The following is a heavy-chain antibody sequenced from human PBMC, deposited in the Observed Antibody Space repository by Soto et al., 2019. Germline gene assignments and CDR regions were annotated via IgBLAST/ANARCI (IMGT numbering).Heavy chain of an antibody. D-gene: IGHD4-4*01. CDR3: ARTYSYYANFDN. J-gene: IGHJ4*02. CDR2: IYYSGNT. V-gene: IGHV4-61*01. CDR1: GGSVSSGTYY. Sequence: PSETLSLTCTVSGGSVSSGTYYWSWIRQPPGKGLEWIGYIYYSGNTNYNPSLKSRVTVSTDTSKNQFSLKLSSVIAADTAVYYCARTYSYYANFDNWGQGTLVTVSS.